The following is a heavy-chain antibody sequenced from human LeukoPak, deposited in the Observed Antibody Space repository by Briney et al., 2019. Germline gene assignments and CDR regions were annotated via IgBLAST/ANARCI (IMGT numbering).Heavy chain of an antibody. D-gene: IGHD5-18*01. J-gene: IGHJ4*02. CDR3: AREAYSYGPYYFDY. CDR1: GGSISSYY. V-gene: IGHV4-59*01. CDR2: IYYSGST. Sequence: SETLSLTCTVSGGSISSYYWSWIRQPPGKGLEWFGYIYYSGSTNYNPSLKSRVTISVDTSKNQFSLKLSSVTAADTAVYYCAREAYSYGPYYFDYWGQGTLVTVSS.